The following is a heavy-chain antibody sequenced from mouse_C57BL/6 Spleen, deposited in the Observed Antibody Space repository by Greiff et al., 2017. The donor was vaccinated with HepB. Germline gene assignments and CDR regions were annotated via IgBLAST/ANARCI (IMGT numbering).Heavy chain of an antibody. CDR3: ATPIYYYGSSYVEYYFDY. CDR1: GYSFTDYN. D-gene: IGHD1-1*01. CDR2: INPNYGTT. Sequence: SGPELVKPGASVKISCKASGYSFTDYNMNWVKQSNGKSLEWIGVINPNYGTTSYNQKFKGKATLTVDQSSSTAYMQLNSLTSEDSAVYYCATPIYYYGSSYVEYYFDYWGQGTTLTVSS. V-gene: IGHV1-39*01. J-gene: IGHJ2*01.